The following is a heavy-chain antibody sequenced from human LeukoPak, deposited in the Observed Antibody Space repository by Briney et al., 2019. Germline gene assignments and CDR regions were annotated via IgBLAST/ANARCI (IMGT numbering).Heavy chain of an antibody. CDR2: IYYGGST. Sequence: SETLSLTCTVSGDFISSHNYYWVWVRQPPGKGLEWIGSIYYGGSTNYNPSLKGRVTISVDTSKNQFSLSLMSVTAADTAVYYCVKDGGHTALDPWGQGTQVTVSS. CDR3: VKDGGHTALDP. D-gene: IGHD3-16*01. J-gene: IGHJ5*02. CDR1: GDFISSHNYY. V-gene: IGHV4-39*07.